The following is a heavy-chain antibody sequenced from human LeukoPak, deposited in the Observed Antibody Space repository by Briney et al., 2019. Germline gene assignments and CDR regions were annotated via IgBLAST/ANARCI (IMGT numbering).Heavy chain of an antibody. V-gene: IGHV4-34*01. J-gene: IGHJ4*02. CDR1: GGSFSGYY. CDR2: INHSGST. D-gene: IGHD2-2*01. CDR3: ARGWYCSSTSCYGIDY. Sequence: PSETLSLTCAVYGGSFSGYYWSWIRQPPGKGLEWIGEINHSGSTNYNPSLTSRVTISVDTSKNQFSLKLSSVTAADTAVYYCARGWYCSSTSCYGIDYWGQGTLVTVSS.